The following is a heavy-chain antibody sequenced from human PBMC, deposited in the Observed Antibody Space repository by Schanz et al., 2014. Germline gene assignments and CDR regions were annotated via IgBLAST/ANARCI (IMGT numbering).Heavy chain of an antibody. CDR3: VRERTNYGGNSYFFDH. CDR1: GFTASSHS. V-gene: IGHV3-21*02. D-gene: IGHD2-21*02. Sequence: EVQLVESGGGLVKPGGSLRLSCGVSGFTASSHSMNWVRQAPGKGLEWVSSISSRSSRIYYADSVKGRFTVSRDNAKNSVYLQMNGLRVEDTAVYYCVRERTNYGGNSYFFDHWGQGTLVNVSS. CDR2: ISSRSSRI. J-gene: IGHJ4*02.